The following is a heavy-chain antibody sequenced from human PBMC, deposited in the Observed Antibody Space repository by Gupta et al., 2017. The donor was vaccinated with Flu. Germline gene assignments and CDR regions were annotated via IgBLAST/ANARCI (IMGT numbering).Heavy chain of an antibody. CDR1: TVNHFP. Sequence: TVNHFPISWVRQAPGQGLEWMGGVLPIFGTANYAQKFQGRVTITADQSTNTVYMELSSLRFEDTAMYYCARSVDNWKLDYWGQGTLVTVSS. J-gene: IGHJ4*02. CDR3: ARSVDNWKLDY. D-gene: IGHD1-20*01. CDR2: VLPIFGTA. V-gene: IGHV1-69*01.